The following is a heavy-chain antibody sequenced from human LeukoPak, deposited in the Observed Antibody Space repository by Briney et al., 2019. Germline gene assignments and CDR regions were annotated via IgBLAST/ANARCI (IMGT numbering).Heavy chain of an antibody. CDR3: AREVVMTWYFDY. CDR2: INPSGGST. Sequence: ASVKVSCKASGYTFTGYYMHWVRQAPGQGLEWMGIINPSGGSTSYAQKFQGRVTMTRDTSTSTVYMELSSLRSEDTAVYYCAREVVMTWYFDYWGQGTLVTVSS. D-gene: IGHD3-22*01. V-gene: IGHV1-46*01. J-gene: IGHJ4*02. CDR1: GYTFTGYY.